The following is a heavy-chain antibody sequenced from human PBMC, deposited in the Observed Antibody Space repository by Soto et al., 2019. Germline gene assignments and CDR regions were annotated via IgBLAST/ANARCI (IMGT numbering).Heavy chain of an antibody. V-gene: IGHV3-23*01. J-gene: IGHJ4*02. CDR3: AKSAYYGSGIAGPNFDF. D-gene: IGHD3-10*01. CDR2: ISDSGGGT. Sequence: GGSLRLSCAVSGFTFSNYAMNWVRQAPGKGLEGVSTISDSGGGTYYADSVKGRFTISRDNSKNTLYLQMNSLRAEDTAVYYCAKSAYYGSGIAGPNFDFWGQGTLVTVSS. CDR1: GFTFSNYA.